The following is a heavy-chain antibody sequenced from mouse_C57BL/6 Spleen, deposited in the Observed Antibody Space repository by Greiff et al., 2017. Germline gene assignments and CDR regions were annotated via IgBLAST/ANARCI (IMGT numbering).Heavy chain of an antibody. CDR2: ISSGSSTI. CDR1: GFTFSDYG. Sequence: EVQVVESGGGLVKPGGSLKLSCAASGFTFSDYGMHWVRQAPEKGLEWVAYISSGSSTIYYADTVKGRFTISRDNAKNTLFLQMTSLRSEDTAMYYCARSYYDYDEGNFDYWGQGTTLTVSS. J-gene: IGHJ2*01. V-gene: IGHV5-17*01. D-gene: IGHD2-4*01. CDR3: ARSYYDYDEGNFDY.